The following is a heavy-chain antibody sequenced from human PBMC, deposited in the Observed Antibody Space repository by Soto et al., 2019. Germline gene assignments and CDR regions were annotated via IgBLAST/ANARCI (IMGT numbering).Heavy chain of an antibody. CDR1: GFTFSSYA. V-gene: IGHV3-23*01. J-gene: IGHJ4*02. Sequence: EVQLLESGGGLVQPGGSLRLSCAASGFTFSSYAMSWVRQAPGKGLEWVSAISGSGGGTYYADSVKGLFTISRDNSKNTLYLQMNRLGAEDTAVYYCANPRIPYYYESSGPYHDDSWGQGTLVTVSS. CDR2: ISGSGGGT. D-gene: IGHD3-22*01. CDR3: ANPRIPYYYESSGPYHDDS.